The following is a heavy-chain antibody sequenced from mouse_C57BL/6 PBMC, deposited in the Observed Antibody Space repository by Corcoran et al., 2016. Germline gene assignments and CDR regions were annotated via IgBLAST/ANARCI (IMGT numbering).Heavy chain of an antibody. CDR2: INTYSGVP. Sequence: QIQLVQSGPELKKPGETVKISCTASGYTFTTYGMSWVKQAPGKGLKWMGWINTYSGVPTYADDFKGRFAFSLETSASTAYLQINNLKNEDTATYFCARNGKVWGTGTTVTVSS. CDR1: GYTFTTYG. J-gene: IGHJ1*03. D-gene: IGHD1-1*01. CDR3: ARNGKV. V-gene: IGHV9-3*01.